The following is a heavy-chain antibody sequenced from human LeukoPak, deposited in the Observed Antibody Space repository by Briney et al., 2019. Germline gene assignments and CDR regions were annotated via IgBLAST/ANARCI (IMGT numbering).Heavy chain of an antibody. V-gene: IGHV3-23*01. D-gene: IGHD2-15*01. J-gene: IGHJ4*02. CDR2: ITGSGGTT. CDR3: ARDWGVVVVAANDY. Sequence: PGGSLRLSCAASGFAFSNYGMNWVRQAPGKGLEWVSGITGSGGTTYYADSVKGRFTISRDNSKNTLYLQMNSLRAEDTAVYYCARDWGVVVVAANDYWGQGTLVTVSS. CDR1: GFAFSNYG.